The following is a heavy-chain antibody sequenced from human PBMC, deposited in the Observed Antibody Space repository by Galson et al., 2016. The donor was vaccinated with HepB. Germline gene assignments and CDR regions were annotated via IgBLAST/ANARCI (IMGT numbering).Heavy chain of an antibody. J-gene: IGHJ3*02. D-gene: IGHD6-13*01. CDR1: GGSISSYY. CDR2: VYYSGIT. V-gene: IGHV4-59*08. Sequence: SETLSLTCTVSGGSISSYYWSWMRQPPGNRLEWLGYVYYSGITNYSPSLKSRVTMSVDTSKNQVSLELTSVTAADTAVYHCASHDGSSGGAFDIWGQGVMVTVSS. CDR3: ASHDGSSGGAFDI.